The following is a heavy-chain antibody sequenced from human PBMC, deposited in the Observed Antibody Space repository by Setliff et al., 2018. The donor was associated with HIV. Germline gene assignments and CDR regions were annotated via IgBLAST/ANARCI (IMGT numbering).Heavy chain of an antibody. CDR3: AAVPWGHSSLIIDH. V-gene: IGHV4-59*01. Sequence: SETLSLTCTVSGGSITGYYWSWIRQPPGKGLEWIGWIYYSGNTRYNPSLKSRVTISLDTSKNRFSLQLTSVTAADTAVYYCAAVPWGHSSLIIDHWGQGTPVTVSS. D-gene: IGHD3-16*01. CDR1: GGSITGYY. CDR2: IYYSGNT. J-gene: IGHJ4*02.